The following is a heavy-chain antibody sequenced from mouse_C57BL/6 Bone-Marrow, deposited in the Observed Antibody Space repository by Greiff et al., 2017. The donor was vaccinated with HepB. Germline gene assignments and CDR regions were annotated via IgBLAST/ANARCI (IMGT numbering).Heavy chain of an antibody. CDR3: ARPTVVAPFAY. Sequence: EVHLVESGGGLVQPGGSLKLSCAASGFTFSDYYMYWVRQTPEKRLEWVAYISNGGGSTYYPDTVKGRFTISRDNAKNTLYLQMSRLKSEDTAMYYCARPTVVAPFAYWGQGTLVTVSA. CDR1: GFTFSDYY. V-gene: IGHV5-12*01. J-gene: IGHJ3*01. D-gene: IGHD1-1*01. CDR2: ISNGGGST.